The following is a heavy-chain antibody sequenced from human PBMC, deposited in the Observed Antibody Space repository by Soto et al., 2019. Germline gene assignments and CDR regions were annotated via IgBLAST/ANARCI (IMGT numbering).Heavy chain of an antibody. Sequence: GESLKISCKGSGYSFTSYWISWVRQMPGKGLEWMGRIDPSDSYTNYSPSFQGHVTISADKSISTAYLQWSSLKASDTAMYYCARHALDPIAVAGSEHDCWGQGTLVTVSS. V-gene: IGHV5-10-1*01. CDR1: GYSFTSYW. CDR2: IDPSDSYT. D-gene: IGHD6-19*01. J-gene: IGHJ4*02. CDR3: ARHALDPIAVAGSEHDC.